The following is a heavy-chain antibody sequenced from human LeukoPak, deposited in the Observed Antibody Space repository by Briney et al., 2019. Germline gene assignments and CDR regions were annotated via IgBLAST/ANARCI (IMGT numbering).Heavy chain of an antibody. V-gene: IGHV4-59*01. CDR3: AREGRKWYSSGSWSGDNWFDP. Sequence: SQTLSLTCTVAGGSITSYYSSWIRQPPGKGLEWIGYIYYSGSTNYNPSLKSRVTISVDTSKTQFTLKMSSVTAADTAVYYCAREGRKWYSSGSWSGDNWFDPWGRGTLVTVSS. CDR1: GGSITSYY. D-gene: IGHD6-19*01. CDR2: IYYSGST. J-gene: IGHJ5*02.